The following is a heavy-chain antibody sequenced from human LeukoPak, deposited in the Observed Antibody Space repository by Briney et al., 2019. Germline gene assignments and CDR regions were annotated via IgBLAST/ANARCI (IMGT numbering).Heavy chain of an antibody. CDR2: MNPNSGNT. Sequence: ASVKVSCKASGYTFTSYDINWVRQATGQGLEWMGWMNPNSGNTGYAQKFQGRVTMTRNTSISTAYMELSSLRSEDTAVYYCARRPIVVVPAALDAFDTWGQGTMVTVSS. CDR1: GYTFTSYD. J-gene: IGHJ3*02. D-gene: IGHD2-2*01. V-gene: IGHV1-8*01. CDR3: ARRPIVVVPAALDAFDT.